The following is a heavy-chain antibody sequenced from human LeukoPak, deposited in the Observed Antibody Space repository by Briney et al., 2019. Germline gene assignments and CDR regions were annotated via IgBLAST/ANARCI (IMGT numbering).Heavy chain of an antibody. Sequence: PGGSQRLSCAASGFTVSSNYMSWVRQAPGKGLEWVSVIYSGGSTYYADSVKGRFTISRDNSKNTLYLQMNTLRAEDTAVYYCARVGGSYYGFDYWGQGTLVTVSS. V-gene: IGHV3-66*01. CDR3: ARVGGSYYGFDY. D-gene: IGHD1-26*01. J-gene: IGHJ4*02. CDR1: GFTVSSNY. CDR2: IYSGGST.